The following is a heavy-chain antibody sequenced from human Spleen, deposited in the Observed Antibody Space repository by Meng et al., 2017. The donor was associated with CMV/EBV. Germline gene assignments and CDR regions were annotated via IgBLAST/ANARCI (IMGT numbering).Heavy chain of an antibody. CDR3: ARDHRTGTTYWFDP. Sequence: VARGNSGSTNWWGWVRQSPGKGLGWIGRIHHRGSTKYNPSLKTRITISLDRTNNQFSLEMNSLTAADTAVYFCARDHRTGTTYWFDPWGQGTLVTVSS. CDR1: RGNSGSTNW. CDR2: IHHRGST. D-gene: IGHD1-7*01. J-gene: IGHJ5*02. V-gene: IGHV4-4*01.